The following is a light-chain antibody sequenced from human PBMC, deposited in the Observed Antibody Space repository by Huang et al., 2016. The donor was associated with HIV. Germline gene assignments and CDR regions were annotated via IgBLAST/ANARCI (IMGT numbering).Light chain of an antibody. CDR2: AAS. J-gene: IGKJ1*01. Sequence: DIQMTQSPSSLSAFVGDKVTITCRASENIRKDLNWYQQKPGKAPNRLRYAASSLQSWVPSRFSGSGTGTDFNLTINSLQPEDYATYFCQQSYNAPRTFGQGTKVEIK. CDR3: QQSYNAPRT. CDR1: ENIRKD. V-gene: IGKV1-39*01.